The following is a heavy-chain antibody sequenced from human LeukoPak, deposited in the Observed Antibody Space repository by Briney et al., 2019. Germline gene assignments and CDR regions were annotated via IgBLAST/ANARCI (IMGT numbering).Heavy chain of an antibody. Sequence: SETLSLTCTVSGDSISVSDYYWGWIRQPPGMGLEWIGSVYYNGDTYYNPSLRSRVTTSIDTSKNQFSLRLSSVTAADTSVYYCARHRAHSDYIDYWGQGTLVTVSS. V-gene: IGHV4-39*01. J-gene: IGHJ4*02. CDR1: GDSISVSDYY. CDR3: ARHRAHSDYIDY. D-gene: IGHD3-10*01. CDR2: VYYNGDT.